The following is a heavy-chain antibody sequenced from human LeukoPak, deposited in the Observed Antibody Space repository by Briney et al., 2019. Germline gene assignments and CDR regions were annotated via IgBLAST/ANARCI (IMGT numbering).Heavy chain of an antibody. CDR2: IYHSGST. CDR3: AREISGFYYDSSDYYADY. J-gene: IGHJ4*02. CDR1: GYSISSGYY. Sequence: PSETLSLTCTVSGYSISSGYYWGWIRQPPGKGLEWIGSIYHSGSTYYNPSLKSRVTISIDTSKNQFSLKLSSVTAADTAVYYCAREISGFYYDSSDYYADYWGQGTLATVSS. D-gene: IGHD3-22*01. V-gene: IGHV4-38-2*02.